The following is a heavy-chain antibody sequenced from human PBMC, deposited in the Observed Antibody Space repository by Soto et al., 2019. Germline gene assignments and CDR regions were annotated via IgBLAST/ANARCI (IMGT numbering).Heavy chain of an antibody. D-gene: IGHD4-17*01. J-gene: IGHJ4*02. CDR3: AREGLEYGDCFDY. V-gene: IGHV3-21*01. Sequence: EVQLVESGGDLVKPGGSLTLSCAASGFTFSTYNMNWVRRAPGKGLEWVSSITGRSYYIYYADSVKGRFTSSRDNAKKSLYLQMKSLRGEDKAIYYCAREGLEYGDCFDYWGQGILVTVSS. CDR1: GFTFSTYN. CDR2: ITGRSYYI.